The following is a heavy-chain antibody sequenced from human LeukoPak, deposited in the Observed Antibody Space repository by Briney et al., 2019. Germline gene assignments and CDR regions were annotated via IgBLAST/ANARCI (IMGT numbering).Heavy chain of an antibody. CDR1: GGSISSGGYY. D-gene: IGHD3-10*01. J-gene: IGHJ4*02. Sequence: PSQTLSLTCTVSGGSISSGGYYWSWIRQHPGKGLEWIGYIYYSGSTYYNPSLKSRVTISVDTSKNEFSLKLSSVTAADTAVYYCARGPLSITMVRGVIRDGYGYWGQGTLVTVSS. CDR3: ARGPLSITMVRGVIRDGYGY. V-gene: IGHV4-31*03. CDR2: IYYSGST.